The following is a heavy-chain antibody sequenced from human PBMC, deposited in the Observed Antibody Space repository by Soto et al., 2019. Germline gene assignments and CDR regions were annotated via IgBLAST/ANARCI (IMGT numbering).Heavy chain of an antibody. CDR1: GFSLTTSGVG. J-gene: IGHJ4*02. D-gene: IGHD3-3*01. V-gene: IGHV2-5*02. CDR2: IYWDDDK. CDR3: AHRVLRTVFGLVTTTAIYFDF. Sequence: QIILNESGPAQVKPRQTLTLTCTFSGFSLTTSGVGVGWIRQSPVKAPEWLALIYWDDDKRYSPSLKSRLTLTKDTSKNQVVLTTADLDPADTATYYCAHRVLRTVFGLVTTTAIYFDFWGQGTPVAVPS.